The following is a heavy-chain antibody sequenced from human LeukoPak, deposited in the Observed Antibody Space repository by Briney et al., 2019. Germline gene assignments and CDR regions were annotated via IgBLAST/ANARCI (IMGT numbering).Heavy chain of an antibody. CDR3: TTERVLLWFGELRDYYYYAMGV. J-gene: IGHJ6*02. D-gene: IGHD3-10*01. V-gene: IGHV3-15*01. CDR2: IKTKTDGGTR. CDR1: GFSFSNAW. Sequence: GGSLRLSCAASGFSFSNAWMSWVRQAPGKGLEWVGRIKTKTDGGTRDYAAPVKGRFTISRDDSQNTLYLQMNSVKIEDTAVYYCTTERVLLWFGELRDYYYYAMGVWGQGTTVTVSS.